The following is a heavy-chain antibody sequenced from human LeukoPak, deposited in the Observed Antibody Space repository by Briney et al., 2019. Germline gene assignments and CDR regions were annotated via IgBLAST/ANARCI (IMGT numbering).Heavy chain of an antibody. CDR2: INAGNGNT. CDR3: ARDWGYRGADL. Sequence: GASVKVSCKASGYTFTSYAMHWVRQAPGQRLEWMGWINAGNGNTKYSQEFQGRVTMSTDTSTSTAYMELRSLRSDDTAVYYCARDWGYRGADLWGQGTLVTVSS. V-gene: IGHV1-3*01. D-gene: IGHD3-10*01. J-gene: IGHJ5*02. CDR1: GYTFTSYA.